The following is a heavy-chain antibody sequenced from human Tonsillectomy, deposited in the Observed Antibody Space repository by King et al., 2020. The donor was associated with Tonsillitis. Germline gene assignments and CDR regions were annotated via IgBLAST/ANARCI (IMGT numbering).Heavy chain of an antibody. CDR1: GYTFTGYY. Sequence: VQLVESGAEVNKPGASVKVSCKASGYTFTGYYMHWVRQAPGQGLEWMGWINPNSGGTNYAQKFQGRVTMTRDTSISTAYMELSRLRSDDTAVYYCARDFGPLIAAAGTDNDYWGQGTLVTVSS. CDR2: INPNSGGT. D-gene: IGHD6-13*01. V-gene: IGHV1-2*02. CDR3: ARDFGPLIAAAGTDNDY. J-gene: IGHJ4*02.